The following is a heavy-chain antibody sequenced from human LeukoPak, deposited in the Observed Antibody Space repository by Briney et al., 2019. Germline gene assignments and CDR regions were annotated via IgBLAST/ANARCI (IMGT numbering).Heavy chain of an antibody. CDR3: ARGQWLDY. J-gene: IGHJ4*02. CDR1: GASISSYY. D-gene: IGHD6-19*01. V-gene: IGHV4-34*01. Sequence: SETLSLTCTVSGASISSYYWSWIRQPPGKGLEWIGEINHSGSTNYNPSLKSRVTISVDTSKNQFSLKLSSVTAADTAVYYCARGQWLDYWGQGTLVTVSS. CDR2: INHSGST.